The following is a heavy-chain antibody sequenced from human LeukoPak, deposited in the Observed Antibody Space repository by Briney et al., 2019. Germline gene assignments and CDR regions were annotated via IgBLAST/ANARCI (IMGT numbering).Heavy chain of an antibody. V-gene: IGHV3-33*01. Sequence: GGSLRLSCAASGFTFSSYGMHWVRQAPGKGLEWVAVIWYDGSNKYYADSVKGRFTISRGNSKNTLYLQMNSLRAEDTAVYYCARPHDYGGIDYWGQGTLVTVSS. CDR2: IWYDGSNK. CDR1: GFTFSSYG. J-gene: IGHJ4*02. D-gene: IGHD4-23*01. CDR3: ARPHDYGGIDY.